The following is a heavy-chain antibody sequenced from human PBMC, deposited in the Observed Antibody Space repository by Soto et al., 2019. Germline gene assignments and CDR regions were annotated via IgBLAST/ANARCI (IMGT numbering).Heavy chain of an antibody. J-gene: IGHJ4*02. CDR2: IKQDGSEK. CDR3: ARHTVTKVLDPGYFDY. V-gene: IGHV3-7*03. CDR1: GFTFSSYW. D-gene: IGHD4-17*01. Sequence: EVQLVESGGGLVQPGGSLRLSCAASGFTFSSYWMSWVRQAPGKGLEWVANIKQDGSEKYYVVSVKGRFTISRDNAKNSLYLQMNSLRAEDTAVYYCARHTVTKVLDPGYFDYWGQGTLVTVSS.